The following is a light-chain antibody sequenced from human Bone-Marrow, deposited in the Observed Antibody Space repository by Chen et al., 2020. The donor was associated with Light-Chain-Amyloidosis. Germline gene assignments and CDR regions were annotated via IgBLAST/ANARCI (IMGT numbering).Light chain of an antibody. J-gene: IGKJ4*01. Sequence: DIQMTQSPSSLSASVGDRVTITCRASQSISSYLNWYQQKPGKAPKLLIYAASSLQSGVPSRFSGSGSGTDFTLTISSLQPEEFATYYCQQSHSTLTYGGGTKVEIK. V-gene: IGKV1-39*01. CDR1: QSISSY. CDR3: QQSHSTLT. CDR2: AAS.